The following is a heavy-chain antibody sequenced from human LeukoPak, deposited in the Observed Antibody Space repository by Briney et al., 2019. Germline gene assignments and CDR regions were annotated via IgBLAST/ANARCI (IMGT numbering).Heavy chain of an antibody. J-gene: IGHJ4*02. V-gene: IGHV3-30*04. Sequence: GGSLRLSCAASGFAFSNYAMHWVRQAPGKGLQWVAVISYDGTKKYYADSLKGRFTISRDNSKDTLYLRMNSLRTEDTAVYYCAIGDGLGELSSSFDHWGQGTLVTVSS. D-gene: IGHD3-16*02. CDR3: AIGDGLGELSSSFDH. CDR1: GFAFSNYA. CDR2: ISYDGTKK.